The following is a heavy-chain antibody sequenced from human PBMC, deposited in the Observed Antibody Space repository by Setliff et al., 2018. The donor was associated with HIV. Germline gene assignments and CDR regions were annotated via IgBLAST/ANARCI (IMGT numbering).Heavy chain of an antibody. D-gene: IGHD3-3*01. V-gene: IGHV3-30*03. Sequence: GGSLRLSCAASEFTFSSYIMHWVRQAPGRGLEWVAVISSDGSNIYYVDSVKGRFTISRDNSNNTLYLQMNSLRPEDTAVYYCARDQIRAVFGVVIPYFYYGMDVWGQGTTVTVSS. CDR3: ARDQIRAVFGVVIPYFYYGMDV. CDR1: EFTFSSYI. J-gene: IGHJ6*01. CDR2: ISSDGSNI.